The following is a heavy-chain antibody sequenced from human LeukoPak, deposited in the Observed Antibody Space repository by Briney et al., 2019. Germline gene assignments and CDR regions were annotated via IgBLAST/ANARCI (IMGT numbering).Heavy chain of an antibody. Sequence: GESLKISCKGFGYSFTSYWIGWVRQMPGKGLEWMGIIYPGDSDTRYSPSFQGQVTISADKSISTAYLQWSSLKASDTAMYYCARLVFAAATISPFDYWGQGTLVTVSS. CDR2: IYPGDSDT. V-gene: IGHV5-51*01. J-gene: IGHJ4*02. CDR1: GYSFTSYW. D-gene: IGHD6-13*01. CDR3: ARLVFAAATISPFDY.